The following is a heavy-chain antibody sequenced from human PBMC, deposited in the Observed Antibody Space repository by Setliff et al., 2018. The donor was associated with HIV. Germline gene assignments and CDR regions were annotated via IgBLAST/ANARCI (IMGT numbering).Heavy chain of an antibody. CDR2: INPNSGDT. Sequence: ASVKVSCKASGYTFTAYYMHWVRQAPGQGLEWMGWINPNSGDTNYAQKFQGRVTMTRDTSISTAYMELSGLRSDDTAVYHCARAYDTSGDMDFWGQGTLVTVSS. CDR3: ARAYDTSGDMDF. V-gene: IGHV1-2*02. CDR1: GYTFTAYY. D-gene: IGHD3-22*01. J-gene: IGHJ4*02.